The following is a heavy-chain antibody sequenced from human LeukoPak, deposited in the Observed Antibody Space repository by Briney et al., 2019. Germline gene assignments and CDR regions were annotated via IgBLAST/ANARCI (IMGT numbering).Heavy chain of an antibody. CDR1: GFTLDDYA. V-gene: IGHV3-9*01. J-gene: IGHJ4*02. CDR2: ISWNSGSI. D-gene: IGHD3-9*01. Sequence: GGSLRLSCAASGFTLDDYAMHWVRQAPGKGLEWVSGISWNSGSIGYADSVKGRFTISRDNAKNSLYLQMNSLRAEDTALYYCAKDMEMLRYFDWPIFDYWGQGTLVTVSS. CDR3: AKDMEMLRYFDWPIFDY.